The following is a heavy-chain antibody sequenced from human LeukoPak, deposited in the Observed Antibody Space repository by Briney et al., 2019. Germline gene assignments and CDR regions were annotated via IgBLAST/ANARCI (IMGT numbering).Heavy chain of an antibody. J-gene: IGHJ6*02. CDR2: ISGSGDSS. Sequence: TGGSLRLSCAASGITFSSYAMSWVRQAPGKGLEWVSGISGSGDSSFYADSVKGRFTISRDNSKNTLYLQMNSLRAEDTAVYYCAKDRFSSESRSVDVWGQGTTVTVSS. CDR3: AKDRFSSESRSVDV. V-gene: IGHV3-23*01. CDR1: GITFSSYA. D-gene: IGHD6-25*01.